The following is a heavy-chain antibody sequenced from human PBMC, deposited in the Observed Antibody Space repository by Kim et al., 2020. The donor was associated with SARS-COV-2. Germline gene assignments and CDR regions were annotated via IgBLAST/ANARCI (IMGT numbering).Heavy chain of an antibody. V-gene: IGHV3-48*02. D-gene: IGHD3-10*01. CDR3: ARDRTRFGDYYYYGMDV. CDR2: ISSSSSTI. J-gene: IGHJ6*02. Sequence: GGSLRLSCAASGFTFSSYSMNWVRQAPGKGLEWVSYISSSSSTIYYADSVKGRFTISRDNAKNSLYLQMNSLRDEDTAVYYCARDRTRFGDYYYYGMDVWGQGTTVTVSS. CDR1: GFTFSSYS.